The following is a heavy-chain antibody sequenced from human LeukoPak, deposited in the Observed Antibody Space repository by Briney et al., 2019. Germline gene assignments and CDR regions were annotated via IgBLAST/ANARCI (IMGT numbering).Heavy chain of an antibody. CDR2: ISNTGSTL. CDR3: ARNRRDYPKYVLDS. Sequence: GGSLRLSCEASGFTFRDYYMSWIRQTPGKGLEWVSYISNTGSTLDYADSLKGRVTISRDNAKNSPSLQMNSLRVEDTAVYYCARNRRDYPKYVLDSWGQGILVTVSS. J-gene: IGHJ4*02. V-gene: IGHV3-11*01. D-gene: IGHD4-17*01. CDR1: GFTFRDYY.